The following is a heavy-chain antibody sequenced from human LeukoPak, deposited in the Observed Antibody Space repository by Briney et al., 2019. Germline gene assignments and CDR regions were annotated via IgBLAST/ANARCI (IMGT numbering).Heavy chain of an antibody. Sequence: KPSETLSLTCTVSVGSSSSSSYYWGWIRQPPGKGLEWIGSIYYSRSTYYNPSLKSRVTISVDTSKNQFSLKLSSVTAADTAVYYCARHPSQYYFDYWGQGTLVTVSS. V-gene: IGHV4-39*01. J-gene: IGHJ4*02. CDR2: IYYSRST. CDR1: VGSSSSSSYY. CDR3: ARHPSQYYFDY.